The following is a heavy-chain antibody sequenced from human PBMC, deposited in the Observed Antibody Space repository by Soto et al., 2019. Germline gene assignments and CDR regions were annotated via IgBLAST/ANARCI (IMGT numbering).Heavy chain of an antibody. CDR2: MNPNSGNT. V-gene: IGHV1-8*01. D-gene: IGHD3-10*01. J-gene: IGHJ4*02. CDR3: ARAYSGSDYYFDY. Sequence: ASVKVSCKASGYTSTSYDINWVRQATGQGLEWMGWMNPNSGNTGYAQKFQGRVTMTRNTSISTAYMELSSLRSEDTAVYYCARAYSGSDYYFDYWGQGTLVTVSS. CDR1: GYTSTSYD.